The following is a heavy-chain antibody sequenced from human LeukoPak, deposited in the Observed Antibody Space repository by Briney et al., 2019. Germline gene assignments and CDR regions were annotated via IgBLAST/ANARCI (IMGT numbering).Heavy chain of an antibody. J-gene: IGHJ4*02. V-gene: IGHV1-2*02. CDR1: GFTFSSYG. CDR2: INPNSGGT. D-gene: IGHD4-11*01. Sequence: PGGSLRLSCAASGFTFSSYGMHWVRQAPGQGHEWMGWINPNSGGTNYAQKFQGRVTMTRDTSISTAYMELSRLRSDDTAVYYCARDRQIYSNYDIGPSDYWGQGTLVTVSS. CDR3: ARDRQIYSNYDIGPSDY.